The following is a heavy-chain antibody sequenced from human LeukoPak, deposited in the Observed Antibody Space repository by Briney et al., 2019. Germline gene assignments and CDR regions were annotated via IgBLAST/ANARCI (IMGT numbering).Heavy chain of an antibody. J-gene: IGHJ3*02. Sequence: GGSLRLSCAASGFTFDDYAMHWVRQGPGKGLEWVSGITWNSGTIGYANSVKGRFTISRDNAKNSLYLQMNSLRAEDTALYYCAKDVTGTGAFDIWGQGTMVTVSS. CDR1: GFTFDDYA. CDR3: AKDVTGTGAFDI. CDR2: ITWNSGTI. V-gene: IGHV3-9*01. D-gene: IGHD1-7*01.